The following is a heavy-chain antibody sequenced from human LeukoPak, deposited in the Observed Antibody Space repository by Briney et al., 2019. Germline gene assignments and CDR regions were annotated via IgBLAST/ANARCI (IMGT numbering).Heavy chain of an antibody. V-gene: IGHV4-39*01. J-gene: IGHJ4*02. CDR2: IYYSGST. Sequence: SETLSLTCTVSGGSTSSSSYYWGWIRQPPGKGLEWIGSIYYSGSTYYNPSLKSRVTISVDTSKNQFSLKLSSVTAADTAVYYCARQDVGIAARPFDYWGQGTLVTVSS. D-gene: IGHD6-6*01. CDR3: ARQDVGIAARPFDY. CDR1: GGSTSSSSYY.